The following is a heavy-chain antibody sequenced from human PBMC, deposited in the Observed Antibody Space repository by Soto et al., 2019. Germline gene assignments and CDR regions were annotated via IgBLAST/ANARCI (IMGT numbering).Heavy chain of an antibody. CDR3: ARDSTIFGVVMNGWFDP. Sequence: QVQLVQSGAEVKKPGASVKGSCKASGYTFTSYYMHLVRHAPGQGLEWMGIINPSGGSTSYAQKFPGRVTMTRDPSPSTVYMELSSMRSEDTAVYYCARDSTIFGVVMNGWFDPWGQGTLVTVSS. J-gene: IGHJ5*02. D-gene: IGHD3-3*01. V-gene: IGHV1-46*01. CDR2: INPSGGST. CDR1: GYTFTSYY.